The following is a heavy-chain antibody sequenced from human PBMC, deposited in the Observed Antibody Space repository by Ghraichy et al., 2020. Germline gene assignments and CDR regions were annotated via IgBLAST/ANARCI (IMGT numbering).Heavy chain of an antibody. V-gene: IGHV4-59*01. CDR2: IYYSGST. Sequence: SETLSLTCTVSGGSISSYYWSWIRQPPGKGLEWIGYIYYSGSTNYNPSLKSRVTISVDTSKNQFSLKLSSVTAADTAVYYCARQGDGSGSYVPLHHFDYWGQGTLVTVSS. CDR1: GGSISSYY. D-gene: IGHD3-10*01. CDR3: ARQGDGSGSYVPLHHFDY. J-gene: IGHJ4*02.